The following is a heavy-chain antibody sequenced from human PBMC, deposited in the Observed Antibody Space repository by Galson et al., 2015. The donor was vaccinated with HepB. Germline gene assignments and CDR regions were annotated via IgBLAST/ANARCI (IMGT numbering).Heavy chain of an antibody. CDR2: ISSSSSII. Sequence: SLRLSCAASGFMFSIYSMNWVRQAPGKGLAWVSYISSSSSIIYYADSVKGRFTISRDNAKNSLYLQMNSLRAEDTAVYYCARAYYDNGNGFDIWGQGTMVTVSS. V-gene: IGHV3-48*01. CDR1: GFMFSIYS. D-gene: IGHD3-22*01. CDR3: ARAYYDNGNGFDI. J-gene: IGHJ3*02.